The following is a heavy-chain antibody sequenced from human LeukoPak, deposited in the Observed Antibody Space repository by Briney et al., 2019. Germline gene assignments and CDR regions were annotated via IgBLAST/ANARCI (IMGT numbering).Heavy chain of an antibody. Sequence: PGGSLRLSCAASGFTFSDYYMSWIRQAPGKGLEWVSYISSSGSTIYYADSVKGRFTISRDNAKNSLYPQMNSLRAEDTAVYYCARDHTYYYDSSGYLGYWGQGTRVTVSS. V-gene: IGHV3-11*01. J-gene: IGHJ4*02. D-gene: IGHD3-22*01. CDR3: ARDHTYYYDSSGYLGY. CDR2: ISSSGSTI. CDR1: GFTFSDYY.